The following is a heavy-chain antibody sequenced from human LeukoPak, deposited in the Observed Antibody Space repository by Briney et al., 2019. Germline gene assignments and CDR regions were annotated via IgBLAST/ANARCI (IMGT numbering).Heavy chain of an antibody. D-gene: IGHD6-13*01. CDR2: IKSKTDGGTT. J-gene: IGHJ4*02. Sequence: PGGSLRLSCAASGFTFSNAWMSWVRQAPGKGLEWVGRIKSKTDGGTTDYAAPVKGRFTISRDDSKNTLYLQMNSLKTEDTAVYYCTTGPPYSSSWYGGYWGQGTLVTVSS. CDR3: TTGPPYSSSWYGGY. CDR1: GFTFSNAW. V-gene: IGHV3-15*01.